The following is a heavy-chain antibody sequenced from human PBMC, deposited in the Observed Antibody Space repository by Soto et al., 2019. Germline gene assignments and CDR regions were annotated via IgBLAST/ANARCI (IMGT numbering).Heavy chain of an antibody. Sequence: PGGSLRLSCAASGFTFSSYSMNWVRQAPGKGLEWISYISSTSNSIFYADSVKGRFTISRDNAKNTLYLQMNSLRAEDTAVYYCARDRTHRSGYFTVNNWFDPWGQGTLVTVSS. V-gene: IGHV3-48*01. J-gene: IGHJ5*02. CDR1: GFTFSSYS. D-gene: IGHD3-3*01. CDR2: ISSTSNSI. CDR3: ARDRTHRSGYFTVNNWFDP.